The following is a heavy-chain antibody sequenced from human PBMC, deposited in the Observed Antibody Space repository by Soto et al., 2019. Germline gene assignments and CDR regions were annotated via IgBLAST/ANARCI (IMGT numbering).Heavy chain of an antibody. V-gene: IGHV1-3*01. D-gene: IGHD6-19*01. CDR3: ARSGYSSGWYHWYFDF. Sequence: QVHLVQSVAEVKKPGASVKVSCKASGYTFTNYGIHWVRQAAGQGLEWMGWINCGSGNTKYSQKLQGRVTINRDTSASTAYMELSSLGSEDTAVYYCARSGYSSGWYHWYFDFWGRGTLVTVCS. CDR1: GYTFTNYG. J-gene: IGHJ2*01. CDR2: INCGSGNT.